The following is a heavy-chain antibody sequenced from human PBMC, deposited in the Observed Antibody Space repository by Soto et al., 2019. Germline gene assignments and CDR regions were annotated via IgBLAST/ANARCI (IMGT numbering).Heavy chain of an antibody. V-gene: IGHV4-31*03. CDR1: GGSISSGGYY. CDR2: IYYSGRT. Sequence: QVQLQESGPGLVKPSQTLSLTCTVSGGSISSGGYYWSWIRQHPGKGLEWIGYIYYSGRTYYNPSLKSRVTISVDTSKNQFSLKLSSVTAADTAVYYCASADWAGDYVSVWFDPWGQGTLVTVSS. CDR3: ASADWAGDYVSVWFDP. J-gene: IGHJ5*02. D-gene: IGHD4-17*01.